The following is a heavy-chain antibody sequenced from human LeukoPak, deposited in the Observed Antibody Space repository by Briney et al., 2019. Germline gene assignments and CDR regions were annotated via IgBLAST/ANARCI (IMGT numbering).Heavy chain of an antibody. D-gene: IGHD6-6*01. CDR3: AKDGTGYSSSSPYYFDY. CDR2: IRYDGSNK. CDR1: GFTFSSYG. Sequence: PGGSLRLSCEVSGFTFSSYGMHWVRQAPGKGLEWVAFIRYDGSNKYYADSVKGRFTISRDNSKNTLYLQMNSLRAEDTAVYYCAKDGTGYSSSSPYYFDYWGQGTLVTVSS. V-gene: IGHV3-30*02. J-gene: IGHJ4*02.